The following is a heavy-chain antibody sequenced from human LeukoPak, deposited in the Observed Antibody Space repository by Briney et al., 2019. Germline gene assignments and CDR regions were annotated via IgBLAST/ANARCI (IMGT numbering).Heavy chain of an antibody. CDR2: IIPIFDTA. J-gene: IGHJ4*02. Sequence: SVKVSCKASGGTFSSYAISWVRQAPGQGLEWMGGIIPIFDTANYAQKFQGRVTITADESTSTAYMELSSLRSEDTAVYYCARGGPHYYDSSGYYFDYWGQGTLVTVSS. CDR3: ARGGPHYYDSSGYYFDY. V-gene: IGHV1-69*13. D-gene: IGHD3-22*01. CDR1: GGTFSSYA.